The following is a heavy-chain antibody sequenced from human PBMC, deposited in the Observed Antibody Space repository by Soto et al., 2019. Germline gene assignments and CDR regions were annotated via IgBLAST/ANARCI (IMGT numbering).Heavy chain of an antibody. D-gene: IGHD5-12*01. J-gene: IGHJ3*02. CDR1: GYSFTSYW. CDR2: IYPGDSDT. CDR3: ARHHFSRAYSGYDHHAFDI. V-gene: IGHV5-51*01. Sequence: GESLKISCKGSGYSFTSYWIGWVRQMPGKGLEWMGIIYPGDSDTRYSPSFQGQVTISADKSISTAYLQWSSLKASDTAMYYCARHHFSRAYSGYDHHAFDIWGQGTMVTVSS.